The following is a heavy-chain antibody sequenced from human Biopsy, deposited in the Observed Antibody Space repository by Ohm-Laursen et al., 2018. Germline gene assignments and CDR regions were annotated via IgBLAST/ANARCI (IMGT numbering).Heavy chain of an antibody. J-gene: IGHJ2*01. V-gene: IGHV4-59*08. CDR2: IYYTGST. CDR1: GGSISSYY. CDR3: ARHAPSYSGSYWRYFDL. D-gene: IGHD1-26*01. Sequence: SETLSLTCTASGGSISSYYWSWIPQPPGKGLEWIGYIYYTGSTNYNPSLKSRVTISVDTSMNPLSLRLTSVTAADTAVYYCARHAPSYSGSYWRYFDLWGRGTLVTVSS.